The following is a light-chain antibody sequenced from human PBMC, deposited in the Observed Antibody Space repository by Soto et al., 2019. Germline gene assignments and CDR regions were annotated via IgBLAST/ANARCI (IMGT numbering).Light chain of an antibody. CDR2: DVT. V-gene: IGLV2-14*03. CDR1: SSDVGGYNY. CDR3: SSYTTSNTRQIV. J-gene: IGLJ1*01. Sequence: SALAHPGSVSGSPGQSITISCTGTSSDVGGYNYVSWYQHHPGKAPKLIIYDVTNRPSGVSNPFSGSKSGNTASLTISGLQPEDEADYYCSSYTTSNTRQIVFGTVTKVTVL.